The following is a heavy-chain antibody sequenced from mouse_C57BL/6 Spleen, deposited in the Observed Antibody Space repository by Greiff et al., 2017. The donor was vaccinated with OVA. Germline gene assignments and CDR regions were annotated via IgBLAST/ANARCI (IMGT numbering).Heavy chain of an antibody. J-gene: IGHJ1*03. CDR2: IHPNSGST. CDR3: ARVYYGYDHWYFDV. CDR1: GYTFTSYW. V-gene: IGHV1-64*01. D-gene: IGHD2-2*01. Sequence: QVQLQQPGAELVKPGASVKLSCKASGYTFTSYWMHWVKQRPGQGLEWIGMIHPNSGSTNYNEKFKSKATLTVDKSSSTAYMQLSSLTSEDSAVYYCARVYYGYDHWYFDVWGTGTTVTVSS.